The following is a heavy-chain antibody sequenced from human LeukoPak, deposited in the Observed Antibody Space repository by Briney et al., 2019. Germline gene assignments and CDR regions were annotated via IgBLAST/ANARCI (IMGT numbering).Heavy chain of an antibody. CDR1: GYIFTDYY. D-gene: IGHD2-2*01. V-gene: IGHV1-2*02. J-gene: IGHJ3*02. Sequence: GASVKVSCKASGYIFTDYYMHWVRQAPGQELGWMGWTNPNSGATNYAQKFQGRVTMTRDTSISTAYMELTRLTSDDTAVYYCARGLRAAVFDIWGQGTMVTVSS. CDR3: ARGLRAAVFDI. CDR2: TNPNSGAT.